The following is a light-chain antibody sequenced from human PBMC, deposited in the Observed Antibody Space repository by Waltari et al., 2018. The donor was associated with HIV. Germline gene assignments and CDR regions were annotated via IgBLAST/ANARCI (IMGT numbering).Light chain of an antibody. CDR1: SSALGTYNH. CDR2: DVN. Sequence: QSALTQPASVSGSLGQSITISCLGSSSALGTYNHFSWYQQYPDKAPLLLIRDVNTRHSGIPFRFSASKSGKTATLTISGLQAEDEADYYCSSYITTGTILFGGGTKVTVL. CDR3: SSYITTGTIL. V-gene: IGLV2-14*03. J-gene: IGLJ3*02.